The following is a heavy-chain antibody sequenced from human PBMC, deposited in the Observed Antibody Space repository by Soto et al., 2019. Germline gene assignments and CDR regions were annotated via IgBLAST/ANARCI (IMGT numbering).Heavy chain of an antibody. Sequence: QVQLVESGGGVVQPGTSLTLSCTTSGLTFSNYGFHWVRQAPGKGLEWVGVIWYDASNKYYSDSVKGRFTISKDNSENIRYLQMRSLRADATAGYYCATDRGVTHRSCWGKGTPVIVSS. CDR2: IWYDASNK. V-gene: IGHV3-33*01. D-gene: IGHD2-21*02. CDR3: ATDRGVTHRSC. J-gene: IGHJ6*04. CDR1: GLTFSNYG.